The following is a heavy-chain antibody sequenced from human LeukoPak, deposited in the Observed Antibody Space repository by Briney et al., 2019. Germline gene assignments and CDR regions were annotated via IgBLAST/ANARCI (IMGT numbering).Heavy chain of an antibody. D-gene: IGHD1-20*01. CDR3: AKNNWNDMPFVDY. V-gene: IGHV3-23*01. CDR2: ISGTGVGT. Sequence: GGSLRLSCAASGFTFSRSAMTWVRQTPGKGLDWVSSISGTGVGTFYADSVKGRLTISRDNPKNTLYLQMNSLRAEDTAVYYCAKNNWNDMPFVDYWGQGTLVTVSS. CDR1: GFTFSRSA. J-gene: IGHJ4*02.